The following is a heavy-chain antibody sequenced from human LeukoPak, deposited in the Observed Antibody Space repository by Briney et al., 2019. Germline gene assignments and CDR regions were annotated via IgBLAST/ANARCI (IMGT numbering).Heavy chain of an antibody. D-gene: IGHD1-20*01. CDR3: ARGAAHVTGTIDY. Sequence: ASVKVSCKASGYTFTSYDINWVRQATGQGLEWMGWINPNSGGTNYAQKFQGRVTMTRDTSISTAYMELSRLRSDDTAVYYCARGAAHVTGTIDYWGQGTLVTVSS. CDR1: GYTFTSYD. CDR2: INPNSGGT. V-gene: IGHV1-2*02. J-gene: IGHJ4*02.